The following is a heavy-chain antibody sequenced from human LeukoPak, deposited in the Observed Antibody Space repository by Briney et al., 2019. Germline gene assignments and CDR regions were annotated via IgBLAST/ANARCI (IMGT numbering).Heavy chain of an antibody. Sequence: GESLKISFQGSGYRFTSYWIGWVRQMPGKGLEWMGIIYPGDSDTRYSPSFQGQVTISADKSISTAYLQWTSLKASDTAIYYCARRSGSYSQWGQGTLVTVSS. CDR3: ARRSGSYSQ. CDR1: GYRFTSYW. D-gene: IGHD1-26*01. CDR2: IYPGDSDT. J-gene: IGHJ4*02. V-gene: IGHV5-51*01.